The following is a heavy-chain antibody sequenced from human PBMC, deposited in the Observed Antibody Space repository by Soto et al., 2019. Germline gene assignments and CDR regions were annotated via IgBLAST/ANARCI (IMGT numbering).Heavy chain of an antibody. D-gene: IGHD2-15*01. CDR2: VFYSGTT. J-gene: IGHJ6*02. CDR1: GDSFSLASDY. V-gene: IGHV4-39*01. Sequence: QLQLQESGPGLVKASETLSLTCTVSGDSFSLASDYWGWIRQPPGKGLEWIGSVFYSGTTFYNPALKNRATISGDTSKSQISLTLRALTAADTAVYFCAKPRYCTSGSCYPYYYYGMDVWGQGTTGTVAS. CDR3: AKPRYCTSGSCYPYYYYGMDV.